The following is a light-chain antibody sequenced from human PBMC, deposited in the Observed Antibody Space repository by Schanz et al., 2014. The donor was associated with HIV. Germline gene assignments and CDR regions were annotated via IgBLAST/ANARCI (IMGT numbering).Light chain of an antibody. CDR3: LQYNDDVYT. Sequence: DIQMTQSPSTLSASVGDRITITCRASQSISEWLAWYQQKPGQAPNLLISEASTLESGVPSRFSGTGSGTEFTLSISSLQSDDFATYYCLQYNDDVYTFGQGTKLEIK. V-gene: IGKV1-5*03. CDR2: EAS. J-gene: IGKJ2*01. CDR1: QSISEW.